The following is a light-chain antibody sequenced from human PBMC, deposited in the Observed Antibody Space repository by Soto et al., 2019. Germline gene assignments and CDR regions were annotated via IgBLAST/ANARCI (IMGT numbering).Light chain of an antibody. CDR2: DVS. V-gene: IGLV2-14*01. CDR1: SSDVGGYNY. J-gene: IGLJ2*01. Sequence: QSVLTQPASVSGSPGPSITISCTGSSSDVGGYNYVSWYQQHPGKAPKLMIYDVSNRPSGVSNRFSGSKSGNTASLTISGLQAEDEADYYCNSYTSTSTLVVFGGGTKLTVL. CDR3: NSYTSTSTLVV.